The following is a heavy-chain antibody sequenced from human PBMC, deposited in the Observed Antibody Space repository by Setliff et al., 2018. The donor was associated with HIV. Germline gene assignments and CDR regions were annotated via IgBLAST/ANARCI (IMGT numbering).Heavy chain of an antibody. V-gene: IGHV3-7*03. CDR2: IKEDGSEK. Sequence: GGSLRLSCTASGFTFSGYWMSWVRQAPGKGLEWVANIKEDGSEKYYVDSVKGRFTISRDNAKTSLYLQMNRLRPEDTAVYYCGGGGDYSSYYMDVWGKGTTVTVSS. J-gene: IGHJ6*03. CDR3: GGGGDYSSYYMDV. CDR1: GFTFSGYW. D-gene: IGHD2-15*01.